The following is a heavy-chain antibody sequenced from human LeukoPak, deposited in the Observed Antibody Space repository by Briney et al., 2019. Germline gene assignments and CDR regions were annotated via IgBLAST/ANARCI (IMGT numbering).Heavy chain of an antibody. Sequence: PGGSLRLSCAASGFTFSSYGMRWVRQAPGKGLEWVAVISYDGSNKYYADSVKGRFTISRDNSKNTLYLQMNSLRAEDTAVYYCAKEAIYGMDVWGQGTTVTVSS. CDR2: ISYDGSNK. J-gene: IGHJ6*02. CDR3: AKEAIYGMDV. V-gene: IGHV3-30*18. CDR1: GFTFSSYG.